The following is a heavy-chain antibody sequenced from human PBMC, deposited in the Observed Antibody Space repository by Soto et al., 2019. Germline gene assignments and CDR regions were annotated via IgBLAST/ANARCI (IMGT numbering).Heavy chain of an antibody. J-gene: IGHJ6*02. CDR1: GFTFSSYS. CDR2: ISSSSSTI. D-gene: IGHD6-19*01. V-gene: IGHV3-48*02. Sequence: PGGSLRLSCAASGFTFSSYSMNWVRQALGKGLEWVSYISSSSSTIYYADSVKGRFTISRDNAKNSLYLQMNSLRDEDTAVYYCARDLLPNSSGFYGMDVWGQGTTVTVSS. CDR3: ARDLLPNSSGFYGMDV.